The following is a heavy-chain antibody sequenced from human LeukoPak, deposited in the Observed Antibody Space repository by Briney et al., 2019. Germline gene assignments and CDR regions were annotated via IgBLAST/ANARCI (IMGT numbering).Heavy chain of an antibody. V-gene: IGHV7-4-1*02. CDR3: ARGEAAAGTPPLGRDP. D-gene: IGHD6-13*01. Sequence: ASVKVSCKASGYTFTSYAMNWVRQAPGQGLEWMGWINTNTGNPTYAQGFTGRFVFSLDTSVSTAYLQISSLKAEDTAVYYCARGEAAAGTPPLGRDPWGQGTLVTVSS. CDR1: GYTFTSYA. CDR2: INTNTGNP. J-gene: IGHJ5*02.